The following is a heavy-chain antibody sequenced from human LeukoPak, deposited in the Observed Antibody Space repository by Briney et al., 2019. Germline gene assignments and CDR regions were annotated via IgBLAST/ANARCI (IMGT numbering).Heavy chain of an antibody. CDR2: ISSSSSYI. CDR1: GFTFSSYS. J-gene: IGHJ6*04. D-gene: IGHD2-2*01. Sequence: GGSLRLSCAASGFTFSSYSMNWDRQAPGKGLEWVSSISSSSSYIYYADSVKGRFAISRDNAKNSLYLQMNSLRAEDTAVYYCARFPDIVVVPAAPIYYYYGMGVWGKGTTVTVSS. V-gene: IGHV3-21*01. CDR3: ARFPDIVVVPAAPIYYYYGMGV.